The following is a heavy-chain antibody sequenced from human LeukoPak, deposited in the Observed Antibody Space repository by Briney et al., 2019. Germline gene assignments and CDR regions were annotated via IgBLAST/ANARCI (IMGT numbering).Heavy chain of an antibody. CDR1: GGSIGSYH. J-gene: IGHJ6*02. D-gene: IGHD5/OR15-5a*01. CDR3: ARVASKGGMDV. Sequence: SETLSLTCSVSGGSIGSYHWSWIRQPPGKGLEWIGHVHYTWNTKFNPSLTGRVSISLDRSKNQFSLSLTSVTATDTAVYYCARVASKGGMDVWGQGTTVTVSS. V-gene: IGHV4-59*01. CDR2: VHYTWNT.